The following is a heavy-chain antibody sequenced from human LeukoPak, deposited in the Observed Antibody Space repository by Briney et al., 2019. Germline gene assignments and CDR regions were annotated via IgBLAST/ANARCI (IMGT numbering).Heavy chain of an antibody. CDR3: ARDPGYDTSGYYYGYFDY. Sequence: ASVKVSCKASGYTFTSSYMHWVRQAPGQGLEWMGIINPSGGNTTYAQKFQGRVTMTRDMSTSTVYMELSSLRSEDTAVYYCARDPGYDTSGYYYGYFDYWGLGTLVTVS. CDR2: INPSGGNT. V-gene: IGHV1-46*01. J-gene: IGHJ4*02. D-gene: IGHD3-22*01. CDR1: GYTFTSSY.